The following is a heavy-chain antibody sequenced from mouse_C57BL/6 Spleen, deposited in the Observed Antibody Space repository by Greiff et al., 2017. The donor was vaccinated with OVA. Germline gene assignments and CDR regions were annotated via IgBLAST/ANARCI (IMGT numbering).Heavy chain of an antibody. CDR3: TQNWDVGY. J-gene: IGHJ2*01. CDR2: IDPENGDT. CDR1: GFNIKDDY. D-gene: IGHD4-1*01. Sequence: VQLQQSGAELVRPGASVKLSCTASGFNIKDDYMHWVKQRPEQGLEWIGWIDPENGDTEYASKFQGKATITADTSSNTAYLQLSSLTSEDTAVYYCTQNWDVGYWGQGTTLTVSS. V-gene: IGHV14-4*01.